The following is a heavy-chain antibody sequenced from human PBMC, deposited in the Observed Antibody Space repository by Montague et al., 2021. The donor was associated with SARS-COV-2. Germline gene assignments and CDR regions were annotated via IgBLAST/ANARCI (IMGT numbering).Heavy chain of an antibody. Sequence: SETLSLTCAVYVGSVSDYYWSWIRQPPGKGLEWIGEINHSGSTNYNPSLKSRVTTSVDTSKNQFSLKLTSVTAADTAVYYCARGPRITMIVVVITDIWFDPWGQGTLVTVSS. CDR2: INHSGST. D-gene: IGHD3-22*01. V-gene: IGHV4-34*01. J-gene: IGHJ5*02. CDR1: VGSVSDYY. CDR3: ARGPRITMIVVVITDIWFDP.